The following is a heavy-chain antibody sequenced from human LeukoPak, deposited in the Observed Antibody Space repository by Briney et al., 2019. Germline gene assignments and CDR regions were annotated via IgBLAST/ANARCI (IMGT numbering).Heavy chain of an antibody. Sequence: SQTLSLTCAISGDSVSSNNAVWNWIRQSPSRGLEWLGRTYYRSEWYNDYAVSVKSRITINPDTSKNQFSLQLNSVTPDDTAVYYCAATVVAGHKNWFDPWGQGILVTVSS. CDR2: TYYRSEWYN. CDR3: AATVVAGHKNWFDP. V-gene: IGHV6-1*01. D-gene: IGHD6-19*01. J-gene: IGHJ5*02. CDR1: GDSVSSNNAV.